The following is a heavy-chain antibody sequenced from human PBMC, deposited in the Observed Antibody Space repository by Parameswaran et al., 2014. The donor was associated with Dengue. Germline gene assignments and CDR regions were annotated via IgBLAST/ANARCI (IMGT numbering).Heavy chain of an antibody. V-gene: IGHV3-49*02. J-gene: IGHJ5*02. CDR2: IRSKAYGGTT. D-gene: IGHD2-2*02. Sequence: RWIRQPPGKGLEWVGFIRSKAYGGTTEYAASVKGRFTISRDDSKSIAYLQMNSLKTEDTAVYYCTSPNRIVAVPAAIGVFDPWGQGTLVTVSS. CDR3: TSPNRIVAVPAAIGVFDP.